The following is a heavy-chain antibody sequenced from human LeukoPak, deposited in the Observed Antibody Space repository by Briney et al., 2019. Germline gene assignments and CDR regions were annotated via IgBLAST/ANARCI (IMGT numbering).Heavy chain of an antibody. CDR2: IYSSGST. D-gene: IGHD3-10*01. CDR3: ARGSRTHYGSGSYLRT. V-gene: IGHV4-59*02. CDR1: GGSVSSYY. J-gene: IGHJ5*02. Sequence: SETLSLTCTVSGGSVSSYYWSWIRQPPGKGLEWIGNIYSSGSTNYNPSLKSRVTISIDTSKNQFSLKLSSVTAADTAVYYCARGSRTHYGSGSYLRTWGQGTLVTVSS.